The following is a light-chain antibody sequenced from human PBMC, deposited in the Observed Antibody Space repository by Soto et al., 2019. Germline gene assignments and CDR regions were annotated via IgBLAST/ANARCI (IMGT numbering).Light chain of an antibody. J-gene: IGKJ1*01. Sequence: EIVMTQSPATLSVSPGERATLSCRASQSLSSNLAWYQQKPGQAPRLLIYGASTRATGIPARFSGSGSGTEFTLTINSLQSEDFATYSCQQSYNSPQTFGQGTKVDIK. CDR3: QQSYNSPQT. CDR2: GAS. CDR1: QSLSSN. V-gene: IGKV3-15*01.